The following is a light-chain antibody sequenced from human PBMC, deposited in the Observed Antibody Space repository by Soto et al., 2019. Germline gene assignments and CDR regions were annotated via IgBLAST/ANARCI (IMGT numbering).Light chain of an antibody. J-gene: IGLJ1*01. Sequence: QSALTQPASVSGSPGQAITISCTGTSSDVGSCNLVSWYQHHPGKAPKLMIYEGSERPSGVSDRFSGSKSGNTASLTISGLQAEDEADYYCCSYAGSGTLYVFGTGTKLTVL. V-gene: IGLV2-23*01. CDR2: EGS. CDR3: CSYAGSGTLYV. CDR1: SSDVGSCNL.